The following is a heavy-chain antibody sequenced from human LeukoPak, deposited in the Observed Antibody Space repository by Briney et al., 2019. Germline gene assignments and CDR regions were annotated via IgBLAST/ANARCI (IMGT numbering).Heavy chain of an antibody. J-gene: IGHJ3*02. CDR3: ARRRAYCSSTSCPGGAFDI. V-gene: IGHV4-34*01. Sequence: SETLSLTCAVYGGSFSGYYWSWIRQPPGKGLEWIGEINHSGSTNYNPSLKSRVTISVDTSKNQFSLKLSFVTAADTAVYYCARRRAYCSSTSCPGGAFDIWGQGTMVTVSS. CDR1: GGSFSGYY. CDR2: INHSGST. D-gene: IGHD2-2*01.